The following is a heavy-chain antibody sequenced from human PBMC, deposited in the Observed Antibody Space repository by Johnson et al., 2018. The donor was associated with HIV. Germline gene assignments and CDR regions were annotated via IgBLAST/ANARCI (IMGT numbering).Heavy chain of an antibody. J-gene: IGHJ3*02. V-gene: IGHV3-64*01. Sequence: EVQLVESGGGLVQPGGSLRLSCAASGFTFSTYAIHWVRQAPGKGLEYVSAISNNGGSTYYANSVKGRFTISRDNSKNTLYLQRGSLRAEDMAVYYCARRFYDSSGAGFDICGQGTMVTVSS. CDR3: ARRFYDSSGAGFDI. D-gene: IGHD3-22*01. CDR1: GFTFSTYA. CDR2: ISNNGGST.